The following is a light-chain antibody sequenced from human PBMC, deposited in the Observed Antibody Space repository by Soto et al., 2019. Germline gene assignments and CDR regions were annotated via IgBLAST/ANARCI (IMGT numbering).Light chain of an antibody. V-gene: IGKV1-5*03. J-gene: IGKJ2*01. CDR1: QSIDRW. CDR2: TTS. Sequence: DIPMTQSPSTLSASVGDRVAIFCRASQSIDRWLAWYQQMPGKAPHLLIYTTSSLEGGVPSRFSGSGSGTEFTLTISGLQPDDFATYYCQQYKAYPYTFAQGTKVDI. CDR3: QQYKAYPYT.